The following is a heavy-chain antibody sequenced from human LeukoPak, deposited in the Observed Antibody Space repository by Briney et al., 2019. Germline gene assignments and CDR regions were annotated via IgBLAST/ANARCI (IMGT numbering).Heavy chain of an antibody. CDR2: IRYDGSNK. V-gene: IGHV3-30*02. CDR1: GFTFSSYG. D-gene: IGHD3-10*01. Sequence: GGSLRLSCAASGFTFSSYGMHWVRQAPGKGLEWVAFIRYDGSNKYYADSAKGRFTISRDNSKNTLYLQMNSLRAEDTAVYYCARMYRAWYYYGSGSYYPFDYWGQGTLVTVSS. J-gene: IGHJ4*02. CDR3: ARMYRAWYYYGSGSYYPFDY.